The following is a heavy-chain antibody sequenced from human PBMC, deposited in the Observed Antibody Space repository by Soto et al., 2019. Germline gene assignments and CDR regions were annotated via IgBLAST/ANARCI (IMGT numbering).Heavy chain of an antibody. CDR1: GYTFTGYY. Sequence: QVQLVQSGAEVKKPGASVKVSCKASGYTFTGYYIYWLRQAPGQGLEWMGWINPNSGGTDFAQKFQGRVTMTRDTSISTAYMELSGLRSDDTAVYYCAREGNDISGYYYIDYWCQGTLVTVSS. V-gene: IGHV1-2*02. CDR3: AREGNDISGYYYIDY. CDR2: INPNSGGT. D-gene: IGHD3-22*01. J-gene: IGHJ4*02.